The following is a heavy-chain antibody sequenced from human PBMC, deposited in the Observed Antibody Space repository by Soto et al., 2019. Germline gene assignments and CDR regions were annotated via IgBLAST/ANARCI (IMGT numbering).Heavy chain of an antibody. J-gene: IGHJ4*02. CDR2: IYYSGST. CDR1: GGSISSSSYY. CDR3: ARHRNYEGSGRYRFFDY. D-gene: IGHD3-16*02. Sequence: QLQLQESGPGLVKPSETLSLTCTVSGGSISSSSYYWGWIRQPPGKGLEWIGSIYYSGSTYYNPSLKSRVTISVDTSKNQFSLRLSSVTAADTAVYYCARHRNYEGSGRYRFFDYWGQGTLVTVSS. V-gene: IGHV4-39*01.